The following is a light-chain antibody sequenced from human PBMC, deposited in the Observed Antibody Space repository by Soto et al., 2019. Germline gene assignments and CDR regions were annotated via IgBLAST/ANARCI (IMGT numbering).Light chain of an antibody. Sequence: EIAMTQSPATLSVSPGERATLSCRASQSISTELAWYQQIPGQPPRLLIYSASTRATGVPARFTGSGSGSEFTLTISGLQYEDFAIYYCHQGHNWPLTFGQGTRLEI. V-gene: IGKV3-15*01. CDR1: QSISTE. CDR3: HQGHNWPLT. CDR2: SAS. J-gene: IGKJ2*01.